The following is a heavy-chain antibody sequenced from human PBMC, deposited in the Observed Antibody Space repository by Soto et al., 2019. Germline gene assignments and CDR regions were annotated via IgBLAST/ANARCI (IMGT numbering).Heavy chain of an antibody. J-gene: IGHJ5*02. CDR3: AKDTFGERWFDP. Sequence: EVQLLESGGGLVQPGGSLRLSCAASGFTFSSYAMSWVRQAPGQGLEWVSAISGSGGSTYYADSVKGRFTISRDNSKNTLYLQMNSLRAEDTAVYYCAKDTFGERWFDPWGQGALVTVCS. D-gene: IGHD4-17*01. V-gene: IGHV3-23*01. CDR2: ISGSGGST. CDR1: GFTFSSYA.